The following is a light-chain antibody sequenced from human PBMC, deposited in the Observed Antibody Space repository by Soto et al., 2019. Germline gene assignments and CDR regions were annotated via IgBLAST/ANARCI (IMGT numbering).Light chain of an antibody. V-gene: IGKV3D-7*01. Sequence: PGERVTLSCRASQSVSRSYLTWYQQKPGQAPRLLIYGASTRATSIPARFSGSGSGTDFTLTISSLQPEDFAVYYCQQDYNFWTFGQGTKVEIK. J-gene: IGKJ1*01. CDR1: QSVSRSY. CDR2: GAS. CDR3: QQDYNFWT.